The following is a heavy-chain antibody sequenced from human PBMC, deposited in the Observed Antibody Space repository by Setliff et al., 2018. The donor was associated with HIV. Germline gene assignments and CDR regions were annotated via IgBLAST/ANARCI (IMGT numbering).Heavy chain of an antibody. J-gene: IGHJ4*02. CDR2: IYHSGST. V-gene: IGHV4-4*02. Sequence: PSETLSLTCAVSGGSISRSNWWSWVRQPPGKGLEWIGGIYHSGSTKYNPSLKSRVTISVDKSKNHFSLNLNSVTAADTAVYYCARAMGGSRTDFDYWGQGTLVTVSS. D-gene: IGHD2-2*01. CDR3: ARAMGGSRTDFDY. CDR1: GGSISRSNW.